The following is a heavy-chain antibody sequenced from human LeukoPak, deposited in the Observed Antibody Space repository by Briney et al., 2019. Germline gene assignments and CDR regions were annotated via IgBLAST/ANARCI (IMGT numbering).Heavy chain of an antibody. J-gene: IGHJ4*02. CDR3: ASRSAVAGEFDY. CDR2: TYYRSKWYN. V-gene: IGHV6-1*01. Sequence: KPSQTLSLACAISGASVSSNSGAWNWIRQSPSRGLEWLGRTYYRSKWYNDYAVSVKSRITINPDTSKNQFSLQLNSVTPEDTAVYYCASRSAVAGEFDYWGQGTVVTVSS. CDR1: GASVSSNSGA. D-gene: IGHD6-19*01.